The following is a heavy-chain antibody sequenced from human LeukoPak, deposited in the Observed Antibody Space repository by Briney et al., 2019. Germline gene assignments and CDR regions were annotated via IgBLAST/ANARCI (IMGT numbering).Heavy chain of an antibody. V-gene: IGHV4-4*07. D-gene: IGHD3-9*01. CDR2: IYSSGTI. CDR1: GGSITNFY. Sequence: SETLSLTCTVSGGSITNFYWSWIRQPAGKGLEWIGRIYSSGTITYNPSLERRVSMSVDTSQNQFSLKLSSVTAADTAVYYCARAPLRYFDYWGQGTLVTVSS. CDR3: ARAPLRYFDY. J-gene: IGHJ4*02.